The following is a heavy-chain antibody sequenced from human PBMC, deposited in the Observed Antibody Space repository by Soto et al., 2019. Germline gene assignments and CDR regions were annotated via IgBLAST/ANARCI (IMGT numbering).Heavy chain of an antibody. J-gene: IGHJ4*02. CDR3: GKGRGGSGSLTPRVDF. Sequence: EVQLLESGGGLVQPGGSLRLSCAASGFTFNNYAMTWVRQAPGKGLEWVSAISGGGDTTSYADSVKGRFTVSRDGSKNTRYLQRGGLGAGATALYYWGKGRGGSGSLTPRVDFWGQGTLVTVSS. V-gene: IGHV3-23*01. D-gene: IGHD3-10*01. CDR1: GFTFNNYA. CDR2: ISGGGDTT.